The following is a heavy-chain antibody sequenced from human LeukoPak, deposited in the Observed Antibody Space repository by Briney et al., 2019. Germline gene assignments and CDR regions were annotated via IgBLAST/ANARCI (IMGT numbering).Heavy chain of an antibody. CDR1: GGSISSSSYY. V-gene: IGHV4-39*01. CDR2: IYYSGST. Sequence: PSETLSLTCTVSGGSISSSSYYWGWIRQPPGKGLEWIGRIYYSGSTYYNPSLKSRVTISVDTSKNQFSLKLSSVTAADTAVYYCARGSIAVAGTEFFFDYWGQGTLVTVSS. CDR3: ARGSIAVAGTEFFFDY. J-gene: IGHJ4*02. D-gene: IGHD6-19*01.